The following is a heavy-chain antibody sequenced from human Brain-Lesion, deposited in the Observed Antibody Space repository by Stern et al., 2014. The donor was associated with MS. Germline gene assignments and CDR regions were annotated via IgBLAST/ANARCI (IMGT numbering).Heavy chain of an antibody. D-gene: IGHD1-26*01. Sequence: VQLVESGAEVKKPGASVKVSCTASGYTLTELSMHWVRQAPRKGLEWMGGFDPEDGEMIYAQKFQGRVTMTEDTSTDTAYMELNSLRSEDTAMYYCATFSPGAGGHYYRYRHFDYWGQGTLVTVSS. J-gene: IGHJ4*02. CDR3: ATFSPGAGGHYYRYRHFDY. V-gene: IGHV1-24*01. CDR1: GYTLTELS. CDR2: FDPEDGEM.